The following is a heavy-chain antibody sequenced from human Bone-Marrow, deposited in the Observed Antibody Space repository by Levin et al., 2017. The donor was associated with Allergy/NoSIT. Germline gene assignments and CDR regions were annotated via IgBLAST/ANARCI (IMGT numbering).Heavy chain of an antibody. CDR2: VRNKAKSYTT. CDR1: GFTFSDHY. D-gene: IGHD4-11*01. V-gene: IGHV3-72*01. J-gene: IGHJ6*02. Sequence: RAGGSLRLSCAGSGFTFSDHYMDWVRQAPGKGLEWVGRVRNKAKSYTTEYAASVKGRFSISRDDSKKSMYLQMNSLKTDDTAVYFCARGATVINPDYYYGLDGWGQGTTVTVSS. CDR3: ARGATVINPDYYYGLDG.